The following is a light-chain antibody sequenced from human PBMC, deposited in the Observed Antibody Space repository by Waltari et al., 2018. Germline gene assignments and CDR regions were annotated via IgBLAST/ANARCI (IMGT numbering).Light chain of an antibody. CDR1: TSNIGSNS. CDR2: RNY. Sequence: QSVLTQPPSVSGTPGQRVTISCSGTTSNIGSNSVYWYQQLPGTAPKLLIYRNYQRPSGFPTRFSGSRSGTSASLAISGLQSEDEADYYCATWDDTLSGPRVFGGGTRLTVL. CDR3: ATWDDTLSGPRV. J-gene: IGLJ3*02. V-gene: IGLV1-47*01.